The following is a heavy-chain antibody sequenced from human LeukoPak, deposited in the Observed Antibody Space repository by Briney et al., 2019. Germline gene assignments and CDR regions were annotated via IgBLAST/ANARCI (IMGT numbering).Heavy chain of an antibody. CDR1: GYTFSSNH. D-gene: IGHD3-10*01. CDR3: ARAGVNYYYYMDV. V-gene: IGHV1-46*01. CDR2: INPSGGSA. J-gene: IGHJ6*03. Sequence: ASVKVSCKASGYTFSSNHIHWVRQAPGQGLEWMGIINPSGGSATHAQKFQGRVTMASDASTSTVYMELSSLRSEDTAVYYCARAGVNYYYYMDVWGKGTTVTVSS.